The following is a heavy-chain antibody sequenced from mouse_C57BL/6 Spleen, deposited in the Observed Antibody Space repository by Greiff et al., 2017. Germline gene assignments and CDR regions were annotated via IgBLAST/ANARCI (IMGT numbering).Heavy chain of an antibody. CDR2: INPNNGGT. CDR3: ASQEVTGNFDY. D-gene: IGHD4-1*01. CDR1: GYTFTDYN. J-gene: IGHJ2*01. V-gene: IGHV1-22*01. Sequence: EVQLQQSGPELVKPGASVKMSCKASGYTFTDYNMHWVKQSHGKSLEWIGYINPNNGGTSYNQKFKGKATLTVNKSSSTAYMELRSLTSEDSAVYYCASQEVTGNFDYWGQGTTLTGSS.